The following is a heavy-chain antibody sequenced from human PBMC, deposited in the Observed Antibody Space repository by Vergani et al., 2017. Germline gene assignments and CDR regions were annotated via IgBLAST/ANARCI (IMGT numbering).Heavy chain of an antibody. Sequence: QLQLQESGPGLVKPSETLSLTCTVSGGSISSSSYYWGWIRQPLGKGLEWIGSIYYSGSTYYNPSLKSRVTISVDTSKNQFSLKLSSVTAADTAVYYCASPLYSSGWYFYWGQGTLVTVSS. CDR1: GGSISSSSYY. D-gene: IGHD6-19*01. CDR3: ASPLYSSGWYFY. CDR2: IYYSGST. J-gene: IGHJ4*02. V-gene: IGHV4-39*01.